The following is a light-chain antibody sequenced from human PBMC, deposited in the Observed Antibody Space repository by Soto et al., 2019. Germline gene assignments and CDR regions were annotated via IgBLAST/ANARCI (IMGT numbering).Light chain of an antibody. CDR3: QQYSTLPHT. CDR1: QSVTNSF. CDR2: GIS. J-gene: IGKJ2*01. Sequence: ENVLTQSPGTLSLSPGERATLSCRASQSVTNSFFAWYQQKPGQAPRLLIYGISSRATGIPDRFNGSGSGTDFTLTISRLEPEDFVVYYCQQYSTLPHTFGQGTKLEVK. V-gene: IGKV3-20*01.